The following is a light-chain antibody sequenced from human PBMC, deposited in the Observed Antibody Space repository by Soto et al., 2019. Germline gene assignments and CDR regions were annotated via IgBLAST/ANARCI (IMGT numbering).Light chain of an antibody. J-gene: IGKJ5*01. CDR3: QKLNTFPLT. CDR1: QSLLHSNGYNY. CDR2: LGS. Sequence: DIVMTQSPLSLPVTPGEPASISCRSSQSLLHSNGYNYLDWYLQKPGQSPQLLIYLGSNRASGVPDRFSGSGLGTDFTLKISRVEAEDFATYYCQKLNTFPLTFGQGTRLEIK. V-gene: IGKV2-28*01.